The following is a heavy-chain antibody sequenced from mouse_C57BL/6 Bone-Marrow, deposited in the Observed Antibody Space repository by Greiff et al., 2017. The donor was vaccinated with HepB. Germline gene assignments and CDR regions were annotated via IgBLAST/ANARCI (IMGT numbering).Heavy chain of an antibody. CDR3: ARRIDGYYWYFDV. D-gene: IGHD2-3*01. V-gene: IGHV1-55*01. CDR2: IYPGSGST. Sequence: QVQLQQPGAELVKPGASVKMSCKASGYTFTSYWITWVKQRPGQGLEWIGDIYPGSGSTNYNEKFKSKATLTVDTSSNTAYMQLSSLTTEDSAIYYCARRIDGYYWYFDVWGTGTTVTVSS. J-gene: IGHJ1*03. CDR1: GYTFTSYW.